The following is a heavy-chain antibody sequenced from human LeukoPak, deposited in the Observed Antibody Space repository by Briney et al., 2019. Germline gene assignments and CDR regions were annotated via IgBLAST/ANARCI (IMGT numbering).Heavy chain of an antibody. D-gene: IGHD2-2*01. CDR2: IYYSGST. CDR1: GGSISSGDYY. V-gene: IGHV4-30-4*01. J-gene: IGHJ4*02. Sequence: PSQTLSLTCTVSGGSISSGDYYWSWIRQPPGKGLEWIGYIYYSGSTYYNPSLKSRVTISVDTSKNQFSLKLSSVTAADTAVYYCARRSIVVVPAAPFDYWGQGTLVTVSS. CDR3: ARRSIVVVPAAPFDY.